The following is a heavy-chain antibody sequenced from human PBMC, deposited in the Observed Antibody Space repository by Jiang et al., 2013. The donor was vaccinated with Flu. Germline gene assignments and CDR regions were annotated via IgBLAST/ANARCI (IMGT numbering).Heavy chain of an antibody. CDR2: IDWDDDK. D-gene: IGHD6-13*01. Sequence: KPTQTLTLTCTFSGFSLSTSRMCLSWIRQPPGKALEWLARIDWDDDKYYNTSLKTRLTITKDTSKNQVVLTMTNMDPVDTATYYCAHRGAAAAEDAFDIWGQGTMVTVSS. V-gene: IGHV2-70*12. CDR1: GFSLSTSRMC. J-gene: IGHJ3*02. CDR3: AHRGAAAAEDAFDI.